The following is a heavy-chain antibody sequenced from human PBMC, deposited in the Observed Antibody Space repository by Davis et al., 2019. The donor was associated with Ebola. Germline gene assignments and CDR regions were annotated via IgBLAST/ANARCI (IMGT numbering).Heavy chain of an antibody. D-gene: IGHD2-2*02. CDR3: ARVRILGYCSSTSCYTGYYYYYYGMDV. J-gene: IGHJ6*02. CDR1: GFSLSNARMG. CDR2: IFSTDEK. V-gene: IGHV2-26*01. Sequence: SGPTLVKPTETLTLTCTVSGFSLSNARMGVSWIRQPPGKALEWLAHIFSTDEKSYSTSLKSRLTISKDTSKSQVVLTMTNMDPVDTATYYCARVRILGYCSSTSCYTGYYYYYYGMDVWGQGTTVTVSS.